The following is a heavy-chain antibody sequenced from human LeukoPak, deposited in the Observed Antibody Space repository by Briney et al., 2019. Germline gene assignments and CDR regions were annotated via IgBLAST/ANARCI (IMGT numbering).Heavy chain of an antibody. Sequence: GGSLRLSCAASGVTLSSYWMSGVRHAPGEGVGWVANIKQVGSEKHYVDSVHGRFTLSRDNAKNSLYLQMNSLRAEDTAVYYCAREQERWLQSDAFDIWGEGTMVTVSS. V-gene: IGHV3-7*01. J-gene: IGHJ3*02. CDR1: GVTLSSYW. CDR2: IKQVGSEK. D-gene: IGHD5-24*01. CDR3: AREQERWLQSDAFDI.